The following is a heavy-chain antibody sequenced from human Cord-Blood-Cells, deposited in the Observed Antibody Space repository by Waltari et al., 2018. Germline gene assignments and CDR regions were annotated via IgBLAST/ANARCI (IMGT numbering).Heavy chain of an antibody. CDR2: MNPNRGNT. D-gene: IGHD2-2*01. J-gene: IGHJ5*02. CDR1: GYTFTSYA. Sequence: QVQLVQSGAEVKKPGASVKVSCKASGYTFTSYAINWVRPATGQGLEWMGWMNPNRGNTGYAQKFQGRVTMTRNTSISTAYMELSSLRSEDTAVYYCARVGTYCSSTSCYYWFDPWGQGTLVTVSS. V-gene: IGHV1-8*01. CDR3: ARVGTYCSSTSCYYWFDP.